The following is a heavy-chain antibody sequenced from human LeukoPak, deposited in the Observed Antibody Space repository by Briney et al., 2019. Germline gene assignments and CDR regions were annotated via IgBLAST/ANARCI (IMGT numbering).Heavy chain of an antibody. D-gene: IGHD2-2*01. J-gene: IGHJ6*02. CDR3: ARDSGLGYCSTTSCSYGLDV. V-gene: IGHV4-59*01. CDR1: DGSISNYY. Sequence: SETLSLTCSVSDGSISNYYWTWIRQPPGKGLEWIGNIQYSASTNFNPSLKSRVTVSVDTSKNQVSLKLRSVTAADTAVYYCARDSGLGYCSTTSCSYGLDVWGQGTTVFVS. CDR2: IQYSAST.